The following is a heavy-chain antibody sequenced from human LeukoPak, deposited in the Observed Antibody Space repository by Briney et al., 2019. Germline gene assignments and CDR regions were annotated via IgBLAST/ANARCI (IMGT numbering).Heavy chain of an antibody. J-gene: IGHJ3*02. CDR1: GDSVSSETAA. CDR2: TLYRSKWYS. V-gene: IGHV6-1*01. Sequence: SQTLSLTCAISGDSVSSETAAWNWIRQSSSRGLEWLGRTLYRSKWYSDYALSVKSRITINPDASKNQFSLQLDSVTPEDTAVYYCSREIAGTCVFDIWGQGTMVTVSS. CDR3: SREIAGTCVFDI. D-gene: IGHD1-1*01.